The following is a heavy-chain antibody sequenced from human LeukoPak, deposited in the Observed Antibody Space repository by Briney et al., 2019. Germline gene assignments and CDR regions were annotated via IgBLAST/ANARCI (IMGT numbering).Heavy chain of an antibody. V-gene: IGHV3-66*04. D-gene: IGHD2-2*01. CDR2: LYSGGDT. CDR1: GFIVSSTY. J-gene: IGHJ4*02. Sequence: GGSLRLSCAASGFIVSSTYVSWVRQAPGKGLEWVSVLYSGGDTYYADSVKGRFTISRDNSKNTLYLQMNGLRAEDTAVYYCARRNCSSTRCYVDYWGQGTLVTVSS. CDR3: ARRNCSSTRCYVDY.